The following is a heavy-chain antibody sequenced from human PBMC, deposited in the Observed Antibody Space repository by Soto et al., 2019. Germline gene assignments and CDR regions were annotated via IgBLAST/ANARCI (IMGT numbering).Heavy chain of an antibody. CDR2: TSGTGGST. V-gene: IGHV3-23*01. CDR3: AKEGGSRQGLWTYYFDC. D-gene: IGHD6-19*01. CDR1: GFTFSSYA. Sequence: GGPLSLSCAASGFTFSSYALSWIRQPPGKGLEWVSATSGTGGSTYYADSVKGRFTTSRDNSKHTLYLQMYSPRADDTAVYYCAKEGGSRQGLWTYYFDCWGQGTLVTVSS. J-gene: IGHJ4*02.